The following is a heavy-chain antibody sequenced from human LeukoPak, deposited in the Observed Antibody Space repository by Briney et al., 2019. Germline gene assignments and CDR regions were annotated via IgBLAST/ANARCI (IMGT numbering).Heavy chain of an antibody. CDR3: AREGVDIVATLSDY. D-gene: IGHD5-12*01. CDR2: IDLSGGAK. Sequence: GGSLRLSCTVSGFTFTDYYMTWIRQAPGKGLEWISYIDLSGGAKNYADSVKGRFTISRDNAKNSLFLQMNSLRAEDTAVYYCAREGVDIVATLSDYWGQGTLVTVSS. CDR1: GFTFTDYY. V-gene: IGHV3-11*04. J-gene: IGHJ4*02.